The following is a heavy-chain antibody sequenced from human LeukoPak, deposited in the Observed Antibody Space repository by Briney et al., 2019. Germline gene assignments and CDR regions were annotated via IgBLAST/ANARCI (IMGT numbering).Heavy chain of an antibody. Sequence: GGSLRLSCAASGFTFSSHWMHWVRQAPGKGLVWVARINTDGSTRNYADSVKGRFTISRDSAKSTLNLQMNSLRAEDTAVYYCARGVPDAIGYFQHWGQGTLVTVSS. CDR2: INTDGSTR. V-gene: IGHV3-74*01. CDR1: GFTFSSHW. D-gene: IGHD2-2*01. J-gene: IGHJ1*01. CDR3: ARGVPDAIGYFQH.